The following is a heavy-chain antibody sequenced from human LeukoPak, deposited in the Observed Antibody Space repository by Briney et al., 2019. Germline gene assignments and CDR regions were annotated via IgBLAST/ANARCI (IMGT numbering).Heavy chain of an antibody. CDR3: ARSGRGGAFDI. CDR2: TSSSDSGK. V-gene: IGHV3-23*01. J-gene: IGHJ3*02. Sequence: GGSLRLSCAASGFTFDDYGMSWVRQAPGKGLEWVAATSSSDSGKYHADSVRGRFTISGDNAKNTLYLQMNSLRADDTAVYYCARSGRGGAFDIWGQGTMVTVSS. D-gene: IGHD1-26*01. CDR1: GFTFDDYG.